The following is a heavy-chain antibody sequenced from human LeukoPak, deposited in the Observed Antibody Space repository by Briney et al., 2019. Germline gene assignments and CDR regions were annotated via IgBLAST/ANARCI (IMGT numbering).Heavy chain of an antibody. CDR1: GGSFSGYY. CDR3: ARGNSNFYYMDV. J-gene: IGHJ6*03. CDR2: INHSVST. V-gene: IGHV4-34*01. Sequence: ETLSLTCAVYGGSFSGYYWSWIRQPPGKGLEWIGEINHSVSTNYNPSLKSRVTISVDTSKNQFSLKLSSVIAADTAVYYCARGNSNFYYMDVWGKGTTVSASS. D-gene: IGHD4-11*01.